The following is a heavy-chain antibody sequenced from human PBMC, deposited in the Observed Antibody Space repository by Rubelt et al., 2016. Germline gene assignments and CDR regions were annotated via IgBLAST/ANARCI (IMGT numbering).Heavy chain of an antibody. CDR2: IYPGESGT. V-gene: IGHV5-51*01. CDR1: GYSSTSYW. Sequence: EVQLVQPGAEVKKPGEAPTISCKGSGYSSTSYWCGWVRQLPGKGLVWMGFIYPGESGTRYSPPFQGQVTISADKSISTAYLQWSSLKASDTAMYYCARHGQVRSGDAFDIWGQGTMVTVSS. CDR3: ARHGQVRSGDAFDI. J-gene: IGHJ3*02. D-gene: IGHD3-3*01.